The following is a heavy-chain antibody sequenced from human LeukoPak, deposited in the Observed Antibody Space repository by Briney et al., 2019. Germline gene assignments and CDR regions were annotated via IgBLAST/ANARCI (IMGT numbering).Heavy chain of an antibody. CDR1: GFTFSSYG. CDR2: IRYDGSNK. Sequence: GGSLRLSCAASGFTFSSYGMHWVRQASGKGLEWVAFIRYDGSNKYYADSVKGRFTISRDNSKNTLYLQMNSLRAEDTAVYYCAKEKGITSSAVYYWGQGTLVTVSS. V-gene: IGHV3-30*02. CDR3: AKEKGITSSAVYY. J-gene: IGHJ4*02. D-gene: IGHD3-10*01.